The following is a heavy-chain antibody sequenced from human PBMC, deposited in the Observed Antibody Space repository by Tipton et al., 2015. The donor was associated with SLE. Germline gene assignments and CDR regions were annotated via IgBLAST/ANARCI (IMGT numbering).Heavy chain of an antibody. CDR3: ARARGSSGPYYFDY. V-gene: IGHV3-11*06. Sequence: SLRLSCAASGFTFSDYYMSWIRQAPGKGLEWVSYISSSSSYTNYADSVKGRFTISRDNAKNSLYLQMNSLRAEDTAVYYCARARGSSGPYYFDYWGQGTLVTVSS. CDR2: ISSSSSYT. CDR1: GFTFSDYY. D-gene: IGHD3-16*01. J-gene: IGHJ4*02.